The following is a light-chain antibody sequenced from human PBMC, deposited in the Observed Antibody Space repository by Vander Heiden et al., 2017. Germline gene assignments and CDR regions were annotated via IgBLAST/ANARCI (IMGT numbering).Light chain of an antibody. CDR2: SNN. J-gene: IGLJ1*01. CDR1: ISNIGRNT. V-gene: IGLV1-44*01. Sequence: QSVLTPPPSASGTPGQRVTISCSGSISNIGRNTVNWYQHLPGTAPKLLINSNNQRPSGVPDRFSASKSGTSASLAISGLQSEDEAVYYCAAWDDSLNGLYVFGSGTKVTVL. CDR3: AAWDDSLNGLYV.